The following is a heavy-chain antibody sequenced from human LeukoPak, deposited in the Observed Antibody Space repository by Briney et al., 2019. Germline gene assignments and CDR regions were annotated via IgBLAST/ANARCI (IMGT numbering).Heavy chain of an antibody. CDR2: ISSSSSYI. V-gene: IGHV3-21*01. CDR1: GFTFSSYS. Sequence: PGGSLRLSCAASGFTFSSYSMNWVRQAPGKELEWVSSISSSSSYIYYADSVKGRFTISRDNAKNSRYLQMNSLRAEDTAVYYCARDRATSEGGYWGQGTLVTVSS. D-gene: IGHD2-2*01. CDR3: ARDRATSEGGY. J-gene: IGHJ4*02.